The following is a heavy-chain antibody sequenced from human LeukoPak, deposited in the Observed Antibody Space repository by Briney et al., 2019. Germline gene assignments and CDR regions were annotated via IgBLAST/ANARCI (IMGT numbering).Heavy chain of an antibody. D-gene: IGHD6-13*01. V-gene: IGHV4-59*01. CDR1: GGSISSYY. CDR2: IYYSGST. Sequence: KPSETLSLTCTVSGGSISSYYWSWIRQPPGKGLEWIGYIYYSGSTNYNPSLKSRVTISVDTSKNQFSLKLSSVTAADTAVYYCARDSPGHWDSWPKDYYYYYMDVWGKGTTVTVSS. J-gene: IGHJ6*03. CDR3: ARDSPGHWDSWPKDYYYYYMDV.